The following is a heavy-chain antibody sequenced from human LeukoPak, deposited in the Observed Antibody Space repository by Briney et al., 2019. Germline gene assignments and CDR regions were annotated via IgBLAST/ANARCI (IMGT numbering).Heavy chain of an antibody. CDR3: ARESEYSSSLLDI. CDR2: IGTAGDT. Sequence: GGSLRLSCAASGFTFSSYDMHWVRQATGKGLEWVSAIGTAGDTYYPGSVKGRFTISRENAKNSLYLQMNSLRAEDTAVYYCARESEYSSSLLDIWGQGTMVTVSS. D-gene: IGHD6-6*01. V-gene: IGHV3-13*01. J-gene: IGHJ3*02. CDR1: GFTFSSYD.